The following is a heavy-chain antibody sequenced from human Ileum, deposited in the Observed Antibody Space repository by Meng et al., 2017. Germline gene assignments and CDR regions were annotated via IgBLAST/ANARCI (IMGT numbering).Heavy chain of an antibody. CDR2: IYYSGST. V-gene: IGHV4-59*01. D-gene: IGHD1-26*01. CDR1: GGSISSYY. J-gene: IGHJ4*02. Sequence: SETLSLTCTVSGGSISSYYWSWIRQPPGKGLEWIGYIYYSGSTNYNPSLKSRVTISVDTSKNQFSLKLSSVTAADTAVYYCARESRASGSYRFDSWGQGTLVTVSS. CDR3: ARESRASGSYRFDS.